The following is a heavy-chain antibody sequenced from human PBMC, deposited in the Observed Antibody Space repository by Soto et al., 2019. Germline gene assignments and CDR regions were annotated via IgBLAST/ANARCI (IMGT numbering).Heavy chain of an antibody. CDR3: ARHGDPYGDPSISIAADYYYYYMDV. J-gene: IGHJ6*03. D-gene: IGHD4-17*01. V-gene: IGHV4-39*01. CDR1: GGSISSSSYY. CDR2: IYYSGST. Sequence: SETLSLTCTVSGGSISSSSYYWGWIRQPPGKGLEWIRSIYYSGSTYYNPSLKSRVTISVDTSKNQFSLKLSSVTAADTAVYYCARHGDPYGDPSISIAADYYYYYMDVWGKGTTVTVSS.